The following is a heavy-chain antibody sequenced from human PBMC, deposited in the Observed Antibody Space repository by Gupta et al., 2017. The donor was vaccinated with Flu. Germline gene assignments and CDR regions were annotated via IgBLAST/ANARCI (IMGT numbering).Heavy chain of an antibody. V-gene: IGHV3-23*01. J-gene: IGHJ3*02. CDR3: ANLGGGVVVVAATPLGAFDI. D-gene: IGHD2-15*01. CDR1: GFTFSSYA. CDR2: ISGSGGST. Sequence: EVQLLESGGGLVQPGGSLRLSCAASGFTFSSYAMSWVRQAPGKGLEWVSAISGSGGSTYYADSVKGRFTISRDNSKNTLYLQMNSLRAEDTAVYYCANLGGGVVVVAATPLGAFDIWGQGTMVTVSS.